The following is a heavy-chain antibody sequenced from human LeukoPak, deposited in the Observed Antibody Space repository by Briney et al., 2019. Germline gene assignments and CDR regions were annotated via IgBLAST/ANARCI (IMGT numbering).Heavy chain of an antibody. V-gene: IGHV4-34*01. D-gene: IGHD3-10*01. CDR2: INHSGST. CDR1: GGSFSGYY. Sequence: SETLSLTCAVYGGSFSGYYWSWIRQPPGKGLEWIGEINHSGSTNYNPSLKSRVTISVDTSKNQFSLKLSSVTAADTAVYYCARGLTDYYAVDPWGQGTLVTVSS. J-gene: IGHJ5*02. CDR3: ARGLTDYYAVDP.